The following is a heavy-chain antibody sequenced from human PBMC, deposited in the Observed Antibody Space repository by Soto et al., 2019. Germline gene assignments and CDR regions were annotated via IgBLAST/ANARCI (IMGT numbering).Heavy chain of an antibody. V-gene: IGHV3-23*01. Sequence: GSLRLSCAAPGFTFSSYAMSWVRQAPGKGLEWVSVISGSGGGTYYADSVKGRFTISRDKSKNTLYLQMNSLRVEDTAVFYCAKTAAALPNFLPDSWAEGTLVTVSS. CDR2: ISGSGGGT. D-gene: IGHD6-13*01. CDR1: GFTFSSYA. CDR3: AKTAAALPNFLPDS. J-gene: IGHJ4*02.